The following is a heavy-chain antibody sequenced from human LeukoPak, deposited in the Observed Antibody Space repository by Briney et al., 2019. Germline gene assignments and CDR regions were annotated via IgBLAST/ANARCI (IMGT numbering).Heavy chain of an antibody. J-gene: IGHJ6*03. CDR1: GGSISSSSYY. CDR3: ARVSWFPGTSYYYMDV. V-gene: IGHV4-61*05. Sequence: KSSETLSLTCTVSGGSISSSSYYWGWIRQPPGKGLEWIGYIYYSGTTDYNPSLKSRVTISVDTSKNQFSLKLTSVTAADTAVYYCARVSWFPGTSYYYMDVWGKGTTVTVSS. D-gene: IGHD1-1*01. CDR2: IYYSGTT.